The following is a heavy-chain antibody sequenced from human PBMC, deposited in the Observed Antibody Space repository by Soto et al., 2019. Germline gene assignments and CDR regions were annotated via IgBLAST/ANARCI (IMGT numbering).Heavy chain of an antibody. CDR2: ISSNSAYI. D-gene: IGHD6-25*01. J-gene: IGHJ5*02. V-gene: IGHV3-21*01. Sequence: GGSLRLSCAASGFTFRSFTMNWGRQAPGKGLEWVSTISSNSAYIYCTDALRGRFTISRDNAKNSLHLQMNSLRAEDTAVYYCTRDASRQSSARGWFDPWGPGTLVTVSS. CDR1: GFTFRSFT. CDR3: TRDASRQSSARGWFDP.